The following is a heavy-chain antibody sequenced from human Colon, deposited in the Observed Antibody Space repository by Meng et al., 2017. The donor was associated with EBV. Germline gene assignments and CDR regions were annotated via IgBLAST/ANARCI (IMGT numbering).Heavy chain of an antibody. CDR3: ARGKQDAWELLAY. J-gene: IGHJ4*02. CDR2: IDDSGST. D-gene: IGHD1-26*01. V-gene: IGHV4-4*02. CDR1: GVSISSNIR. Sequence: QVQVKESGPGLVKPSGTLSLTCGVSGVSISSNIRWTWVRQPPGKGLEWIGDIDDSGSTNYNPSLNSRISISLDKSKNHFSLKVNSVTAADTAVYYCARGKQDAWELLAYWGQGALVTVSS.